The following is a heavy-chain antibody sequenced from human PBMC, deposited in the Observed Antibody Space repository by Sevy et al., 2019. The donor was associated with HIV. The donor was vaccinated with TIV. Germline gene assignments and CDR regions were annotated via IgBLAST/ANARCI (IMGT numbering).Heavy chain of an antibody. J-gene: IGHJ6*02. CDR3: ARGPSPSSSGWYVYYYYGMDV. D-gene: IGHD6-19*01. CDR1: GGSISSYY. V-gene: IGHV4-59*13. CDR2: IYYSGST. Sequence: SDTLSLTCTVSGGSISSYYWSWIRQPPGKGLEWIGYIYYSGSTNYNPSLKSRVTISVDTSKNQFSLKLSSVTAADTAVYYCARGPSPSSSGWYVYYYYGMDVWGQGTTVTVSS.